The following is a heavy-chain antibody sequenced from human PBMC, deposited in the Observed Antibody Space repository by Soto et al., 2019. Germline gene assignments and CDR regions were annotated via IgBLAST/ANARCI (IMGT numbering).Heavy chain of an antibody. J-gene: IGHJ4*02. V-gene: IGHV3-23*01. Sequence: EVQLLESGGGLVQPGGSLRLSCAASGFTFSSYAMSWVRQAPGKGLEWVSAISGSGGSTYYADSVKGRFTISRDNSKNTLYLQMNGLRAEDTAVYYCAKDSRPPYYDFWSGYYPDYWGQGTLVTVSS. CDR2: ISGSGGST. D-gene: IGHD3-3*01. CDR1: GFTFSSYA. CDR3: AKDSRPPYYDFWSGYYPDY.